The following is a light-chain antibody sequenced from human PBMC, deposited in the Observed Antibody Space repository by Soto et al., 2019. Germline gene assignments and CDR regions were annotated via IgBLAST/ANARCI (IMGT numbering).Light chain of an antibody. CDR1: SGHSSYA. V-gene: IGLV4-69*01. CDR3: QTWGTGIQV. J-gene: IGLJ1*01. Sequence: QPVLTQSPSASASLGASVKLTCTLSSGHSSYAIAWHQQQPEQGPRYLMKVNSDGSHSKGDGIPDRFSGSSSGAERYLTISSLQSEDDSDYYCQTWGTGIQVFGTGTKLTVL. CDR2: VNSDGSH.